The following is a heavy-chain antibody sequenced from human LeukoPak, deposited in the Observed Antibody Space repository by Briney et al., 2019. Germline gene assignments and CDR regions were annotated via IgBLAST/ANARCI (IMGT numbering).Heavy chain of an antibody. Sequence: SETLSLTCTVSGGSISSYYWSWIRQPPGKGLEWIGYIYYSGSTNYNPSLKSRVTISVDTSKNQFPLKLSSVTAADTAVYYCARDYYDSSGDAFDIWGQGTMVTVSS. D-gene: IGHD3-22*01. V-gene: IGHV4-59*01. J-gene: IGHJ3*02. CDR2: IYYSGST. CDR3: ARDYYDSSGDAFDI. CDR1: GGSISSYY.